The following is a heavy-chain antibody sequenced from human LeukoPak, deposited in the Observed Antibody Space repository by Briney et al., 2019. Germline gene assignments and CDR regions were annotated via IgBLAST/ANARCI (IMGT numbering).Heavy chain of an antibody. D-gene: IGHD4-11*01. CDR2: VYTSGTT. CDR3: ARDAYRDLYFDS. V-gene: IGHV4-4*07. J-gene: IGHJ4*02. CDR1: GGSMSHFY. Sequence: SSETLSLTCIVSGGSMSHFYWSWIRQPAGKGLEWIGRVYTSGTTNYNPSLRSRVTMSTDTSKNQFSLTLSFVTAADTAVYYCARDAYRDLYFDSWGQGILVSVSS.